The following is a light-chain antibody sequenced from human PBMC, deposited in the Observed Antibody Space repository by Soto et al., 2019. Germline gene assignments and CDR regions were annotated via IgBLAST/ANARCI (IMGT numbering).Light chain of an antibody. CDR2: ANN. CDR3: QSYDSSLSGSGV. CDR1: SSNIGAGYD. V-gene: IGLV1-40*01. Sequence: SVLTRPPSVSGAPGQWVTLSCSGSSSNIGAGYDVPWYQQLPGTAPKLLISANNIRPSGVPDRFSGPKSGTSASLAITGLQAEEEADDYCQSYDSSLSGSGVFGGGTKLTVL. J-gene: IGLJ3*02.